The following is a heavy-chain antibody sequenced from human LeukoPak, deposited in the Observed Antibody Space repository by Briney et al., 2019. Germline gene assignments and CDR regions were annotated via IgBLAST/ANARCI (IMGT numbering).Heavy chain of an antibody. D-gene: IGHD5-12*01. CDR3: ARPAGYGDYYYYYMDV. CDR1: GGSFSGYY. CDR2: INHSGST. J-gene: IGHJ6*03. Sequence: SETLSLTCAVYGGSFSGYYWSWIRQPPGKGLEWIGEINHSGSTNHNPSLKSRVTISVDMSKNQFSLKLSSVTAADTAVYYCARPAGYGDYYYYYMDVWGKGTTVTVSS. V-gene: IGHV4-34*01.